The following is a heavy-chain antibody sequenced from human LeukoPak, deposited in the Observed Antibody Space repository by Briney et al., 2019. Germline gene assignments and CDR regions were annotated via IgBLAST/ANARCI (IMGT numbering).Heavy chain of an antibody. CDR3: AREGGGKVDY. D-gene: IGHD4-23*01. J-gene: IGHJ4*02. CDR1: GFTFNKYS. Sequence: GGSLRLSCVASGFTFNKYSMNWVRQAPGKGLQWLSYISGTSRTIYYADSVKGRFTISRDNSKNTLYLQMNSLRAEDTAVYYCAREGGGKVDYWGQGTLVTVSS. V-gene: IGHV3-48*01. CDR2: ISGTSRTI.